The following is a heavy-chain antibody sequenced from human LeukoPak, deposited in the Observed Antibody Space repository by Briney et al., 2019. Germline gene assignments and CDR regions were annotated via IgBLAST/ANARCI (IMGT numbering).Heavy chain of an antibody. J-gene: IGHJ4*02. CDR3: ARDQATMLRGENN. Sequence: TPGGSLRLSCVGSGFTFSDFYMSWIRQAPEKGLEWVSYISSSGITIHYADSVKGRFTISRDNAKNSLYLQMNSLRADDTAVYYCARDQATMLRGENNWGQGTLVTVSS. CDR1: GFTFSDFY. D-gene: IGHD3-10*01. CDR2: ISSSGITI. V-gene: IGHV3-11*04.